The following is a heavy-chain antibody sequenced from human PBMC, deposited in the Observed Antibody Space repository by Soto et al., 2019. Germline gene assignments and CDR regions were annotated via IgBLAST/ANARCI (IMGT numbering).Heavy chain of an antibody. V-gene: IGHV1-69*08. J-gene: IGHJ3*02. CDR2: IVPLLGTT. CDR3: ARDLSVVAGTQAFDI. D-gene: IGHD6-19*01. CDR1: GDSFSSYT. Sequence: QVQLVQSGAAVEKPGSSVKISCKASGDSFSSYTLSWMRHAPGHGLEWMGRIVPLLGTTNYAQKFQGSVTFTADKSTSTVFMEVRSLSSEDTALYYCARDLSVVAGTQAFDIWGQGTMVIVSS.